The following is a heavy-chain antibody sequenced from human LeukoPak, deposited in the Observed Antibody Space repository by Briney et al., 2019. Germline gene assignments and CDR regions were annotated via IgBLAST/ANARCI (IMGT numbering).Heavy chain of an antibody. CDR2: IYHSGST. D-gene: IGHD7-27*01. CDR1: GYSISSGYY. Sequence: PSETLSLTCAVSGYSISSGYYWGWIRPPPGEGLEWIGSIYHSGSTYYNPSLKSGVTISVDTSKNQFSLKLSSVTAADTAVYYCARSNWAYYFDYWGQGTLVTVSS. J-gene: IGHJ4*02. CDR3: ARSNWAYYFDY. V-gene: IGHV4-38-2*01.